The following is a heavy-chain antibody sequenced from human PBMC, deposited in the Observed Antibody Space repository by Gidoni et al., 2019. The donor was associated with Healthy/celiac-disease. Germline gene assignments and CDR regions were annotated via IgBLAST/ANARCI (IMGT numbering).Heavy chain of an antibody. CDR3: AKDRYYGSGRMYYFDY. V-gene: IGHV3-23*01. D-gene: IGHD3-10*01. J-gene: IGHJ4*02. Sequence: EVQLLESGGGLVQPGGSLRLSCAASGFTFSSYAMSWVRQAPGKGLEWVSAISGSGGSTYYADSVKGRFTIARDNSKNTLYLQMNSLRAEDTAVYYWAKDRYYGSGRMYYFDYWGQGTLVTVSS. CDR2: ISGSGGST. CDR1: GFTFSSYA.